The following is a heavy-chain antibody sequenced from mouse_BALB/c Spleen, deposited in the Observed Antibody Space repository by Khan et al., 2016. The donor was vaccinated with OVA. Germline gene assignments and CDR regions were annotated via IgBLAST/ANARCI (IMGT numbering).Heavy chain of an antibody. V-gene: IGHV1S81*02. CDR2: INPGDGRT. D-gene: IGHD2-10*01. CDR1: GYTFTNYW. J-gene: IGHJ2*01. Sequence: QVQLQQPEAELVTPGASVKLSCKASGYTFTNYWVHWVKQRPGQGLEWIGEINPGDGRTYNNEKFKNKATLTVDKASSTAYMQLPSLTSEDSAVSYCVRNAYVGNYFDYWGQGTTLTVSS. CDR3: VRNAYVGNYFDY.